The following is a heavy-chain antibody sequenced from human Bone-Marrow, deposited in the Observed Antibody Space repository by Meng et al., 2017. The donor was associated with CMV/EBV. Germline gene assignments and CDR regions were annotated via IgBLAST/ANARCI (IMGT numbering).Heavy chain of an antibody. J-gene: IGHJ4*02. CDR1: GFTFSSYG. D-gene: IGHD3-22*01. Sequence: GESLKISCAASGFTFSSYGMHWVRQAPGKGLEWVAFIRYDGSNKYYADSVKGRFTISRDNSKNTLDLQMNSLRAEDTAVYYCACQETYYYDSSGYYCDYWGQGTLATVSS. CDR3: ACQETYYYDSSGYYCDY. V-gene: IGHV3-30*02. CDR2: IRYDGSNK.